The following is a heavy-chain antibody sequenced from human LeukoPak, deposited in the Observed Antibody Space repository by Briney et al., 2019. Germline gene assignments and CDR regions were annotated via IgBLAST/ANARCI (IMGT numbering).Heavy chain of an antibody. CDR3: ARGRGHSYGTLGY. CDR2: ISSSSSDI. CDR1: GFTFSSYS. Sequence: GGSLRLSCAASGFTFSSYSMNWVRQAPGKGLEWVSSISSSSSDIYNADSVKGRFTISRDNAKNTLYLQMNSLRAEDTAMYYCARGRGHSYGTLGYWGQGTLVTVSS. D-gene: IGHD5-18*01. V-gene: IGHV3-21*01. J-gene: IGHJ4*02.